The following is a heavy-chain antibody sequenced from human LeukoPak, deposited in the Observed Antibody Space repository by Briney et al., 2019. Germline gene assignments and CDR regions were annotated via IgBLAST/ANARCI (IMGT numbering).Heavy chain of an antibody. J-gene: IGHJ3*02. Sequence: PSETLSLTCTVSGGSISSGGYYWSWIRQHPGKGLEWIGYIYYSGSTYYNPSLKSRVTISVDTSKNQFSLKLSSVTAADTAVYYCARDPGSYGSGSLDAFDIWGQGTMVTVSS. D-gene: IGHD3-10*01. CDR2: IYYSGST. CDR1: GGSISSGGYY. CDR3: ARDPGSYGSGSLDAFDI. V-gene: IGHV4-31*03.